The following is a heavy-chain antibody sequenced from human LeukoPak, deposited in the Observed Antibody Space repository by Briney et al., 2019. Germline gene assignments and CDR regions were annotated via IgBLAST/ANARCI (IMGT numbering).Heavy chain of an antibody. Sequence: ASVKVSCKASGYTFTSYYMHWVRQAPGQGLEWMGIINPSGGSTSYAQKFQGRVTMTRDMSTSTVYMELSSLRSEDTAVYYCARARIAARPDYRGQGTLVTVSS. J-gene: IGHJ4*02. V-gene: IGHV1-46*01. CDR1: GYTFTSYY. D-gene: IGHD6-6*01. CDR3: ARARIAARPDY. CDR2: INPSGGST.